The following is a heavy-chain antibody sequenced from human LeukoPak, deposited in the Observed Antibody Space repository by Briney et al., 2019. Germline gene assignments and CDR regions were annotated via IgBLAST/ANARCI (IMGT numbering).Heavy chain of an antibody. J-gene: IGHJ5*02. D-gene: IGHD2-15*01. CDR2: ISGSCGST. Sequence: PGGSLRLSCAASGFTFSSYAMSWVRQAPGKGLEWVSAISGSCGSTYYADSVKGRFTISRDNSKNTLYLQMNSLRVEDTAVYYCAREGYCSGGSCYSGWFDPWRQGTLVTVSS. V-gene: IGHV3-23*01. CDR1: GFTFSSYA. CDR3: AREGYCSGGSCYSGWFDP.